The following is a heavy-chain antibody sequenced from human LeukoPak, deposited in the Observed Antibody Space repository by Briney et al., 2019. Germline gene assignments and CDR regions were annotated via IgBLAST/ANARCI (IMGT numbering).Heavy chain of an antibody. CDR1: GYTFTSYD. D-gene: IGHD3-10*01. J-gene: IGHJ5*02. V-gene: IGHV1-8*01. Sequence: ASVKVSCKASGYTFTSYDINWVRQATGQGLEWMGWMNPNSGNTGYAQKFQGRVTMTRNTSISTAYMELSRLRSDDTAVYYCARDSYYGSGSYSSLPNWFDPWGQGTLVTVSS. CDR2: MNPNSGNT. CDR3: ARDSYYGSGSYSSLPNWFDP.